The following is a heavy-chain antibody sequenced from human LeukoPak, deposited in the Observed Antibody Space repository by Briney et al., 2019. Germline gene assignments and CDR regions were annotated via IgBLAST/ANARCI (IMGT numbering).Heavy chain of an antibody. V-gene: IGHV1-8*01. CDR3: AKTTRGHYSSGWYVDH. Sequence: ASVKVSCKASGYTFTSYDINWVRQATGQGLEWMGWMNPNSGNTGYAQMFQGQVTISADKSISTAYLQWSSLKASDTAMYYCAKTTRGHYSSGWYVDHWGQGTLVTVSS. CDR2: MNPNSGNT. J-gene: IGHJ4*02. D-gene: IGHD6-19*01. CDR1: GYTFTSYD.